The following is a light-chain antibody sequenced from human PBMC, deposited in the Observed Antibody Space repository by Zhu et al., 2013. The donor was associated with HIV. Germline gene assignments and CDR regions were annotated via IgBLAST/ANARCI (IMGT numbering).Light chain of an antibody. V-gene: IGKV1-5*03. J-gene: IGKJ1*01. Sequence: DIQMTQSPSTLSASVGDRVTITCRASQSISYWLAWYQQKPGKAPKLLIYKASSLESGVPSRFSGSGSGTEFTLTISSLQPDDSATYYCQQYNSYSRTFGQGTKVEIK. CDR3: QQYNSYSRT. CDR2: KAS. CDR1: QSISYW.